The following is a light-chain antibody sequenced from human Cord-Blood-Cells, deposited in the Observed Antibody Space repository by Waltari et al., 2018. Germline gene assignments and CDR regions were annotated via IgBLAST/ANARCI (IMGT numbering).Light chain of an antibody. CDR1: QSVLYSSNNKNY. CDR2: WAS. CDR3: QQYYSTPPYT. J-gene: IGKJ2*01. Sequence: DIVMTQSPDSLAVSLGEGATINCKSSQSVLYSSNNKNYLAWYQQKPGQPPKLLIYWASTRESGVPDRFSGSGSGTDFTLTISSLQAEDVAVYYGQQYYSTPPYTFGQGTKLEIK. V-gene: IGKV4-1*01.